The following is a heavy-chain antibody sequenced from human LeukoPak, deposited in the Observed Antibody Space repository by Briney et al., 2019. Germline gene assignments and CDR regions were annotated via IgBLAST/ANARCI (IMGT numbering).Heavy chain of an antibody. CDR1: GGSSRSYY. J-gene: IGHJ4*02. CDR3: ARVSDAAGTEY. CDR2: IYYSGST. D-gene: IGHD6-13*01. Sequence: PETLSLTGSVSGGSSRSYYWSWMRQRPGKGLEWIGYIYYSGSTNYNPSLKSRVTISVDTSKNQFSLKLSSVTAADTAVYYCARVSDAAGTEYWGQGTLVAVSS. V-gene: IGHV4-59*01.